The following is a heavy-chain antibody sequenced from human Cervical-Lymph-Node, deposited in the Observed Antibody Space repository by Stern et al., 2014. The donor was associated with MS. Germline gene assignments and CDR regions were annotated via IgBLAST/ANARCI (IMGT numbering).Heavy chain of an antibody. CDR3: ARGRSSKRFDY. CDR2: IKEDGGET. D-gene: IGHD6-13*01. J-gene: IGHJ4*02. CDR1: GFTFSGYW. V-gene: IGHV3-7*01. Sequence: EVHLVESGGGLVQPGGSLRLSCAASGFTFSGYWMNWVRQAPGKGLEGVANIKEDGGETYSVDSVKGRFTISRDNAKNSLYLQMNSLRAEDTAVYYCARGRSSKRFDYWGQGTLVTVSS.